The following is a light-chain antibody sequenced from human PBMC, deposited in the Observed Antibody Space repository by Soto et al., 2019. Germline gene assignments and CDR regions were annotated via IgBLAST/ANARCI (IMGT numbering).Light chain of an antibody. J-gene: IGLJ1*01. CDR1: SXDVGGYNC. V-gene: IGLV2-14*01. Sequence: QSALTQPASVSGSPGQSITISCTGTSXDVGGYNCVSWYQQHPGKAPKLMIYEVSNRPSGVSNRFSGSKSGNTASLTISGLQAEDEADYYCSSYTSSITYVFGTGTKVTVL. CDR3: SSYTSSITYV. CDR2: EVS.